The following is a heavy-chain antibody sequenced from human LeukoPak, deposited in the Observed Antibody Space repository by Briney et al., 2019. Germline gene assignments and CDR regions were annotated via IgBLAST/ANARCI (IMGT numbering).Heavy chain of an antibody. J-gene: IGHJ3*02. CDR3: ARGGGDSGSYYVRAFDI. CDR1: GGSFSGYY. Sequence: KPSETLSLTCAVYGGSFSGYYWSWIRQPPGKGLEWIGEIYHSGSTNYNPSLKSRVTISVDKSKNQFSLKLSSVTAADTAVYYCARGGGDSGSYYVRAFDIWGQGTMVTVSS. D-gene: IGHD1-26*01. V-gene: IGHV4-34*01. CDR2: IYHSGST.